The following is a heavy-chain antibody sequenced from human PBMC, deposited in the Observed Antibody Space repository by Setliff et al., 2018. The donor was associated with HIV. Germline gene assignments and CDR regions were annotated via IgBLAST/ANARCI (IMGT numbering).Heavy chain of an antibody. CDR2: ISNSGEI. CDR1: GYSISTNEW. J-gene: IGHJ3*02. V-gene: IGHV4-28*05. D-gene: IGHD4-4*01. Sequence: KPSETLSLTCAVSGYSISTNEWWGWIRQPPGKGLAWIGYISNSGEIYYDPSLNSRVTLSADTSKNQLSLKLTSVTAEDTGVYYCARTVPHSAAQDAFDIWGQGTVVTVSS. CDR3: ARTVPHSAAQDAFDI.